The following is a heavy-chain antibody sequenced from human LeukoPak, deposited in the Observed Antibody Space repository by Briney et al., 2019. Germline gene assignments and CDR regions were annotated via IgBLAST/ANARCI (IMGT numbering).Heavy chain of an antibody. V-gene: IGHV1-2*02. CDR1: GFTFTGYY. J-gene: IGHJ4*02. CDR3: VREGNELLSKNFDY. CDR2: INPHSGGT. D-gene: IGHD2-21*02. Sequence: GASVKVSRKASGFTFTGYYIHWVRQAPGQGLEWMGYINPHSGGTNSPQKFQGRFTMTTDTSISAAYMELSSLISDDTAMYYCVREGNELLSKNFDYWGQGTLVTVSS.